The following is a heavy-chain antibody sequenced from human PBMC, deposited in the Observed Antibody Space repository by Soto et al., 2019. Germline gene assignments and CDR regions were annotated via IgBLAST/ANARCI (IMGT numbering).Heavy chain of an antibody. D-gene: IGHD3-3*01. Sequence: PSEPLSLTCTVSGDSISNSYWNWIRQAQGKGLEWIGYIDDTGSTNYNPSLKSRVTLSVDPSNNQYSLKLSSVTAADTAVYYCARGVLEWLLRDSYYYYMDVWGKGTTVTVSS. CDR3: ARGVLEWLLRDSYYYYMDV. J-gene: IGHJ6*03. V-gene: IGHV4-59*01. CDR1: GDSISNSY. CDR2: IDDTGST.